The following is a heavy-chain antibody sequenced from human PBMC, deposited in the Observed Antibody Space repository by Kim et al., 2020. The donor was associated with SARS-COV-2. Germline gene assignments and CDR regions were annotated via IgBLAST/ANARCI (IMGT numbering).Heavy chain of an antibody. D-gene: IGHD3-22*01. CDR3: AKDMGSSGYHHS. Sequence: GGSLRLSCAAYGFTFGDYAMHWVRQAPGKGLEWVSGISRNSGSIGYADSVKGRFTISRDNAKNSLYLQINSLRAEDAALYYCAKDMGSSGYHHSWGQGTLVTVSS. CDR2: ISRNSGSI. CDR1: GFTFGDYA. J-gene: IGHJ4*02. V-gene: IGHV3-9*01.